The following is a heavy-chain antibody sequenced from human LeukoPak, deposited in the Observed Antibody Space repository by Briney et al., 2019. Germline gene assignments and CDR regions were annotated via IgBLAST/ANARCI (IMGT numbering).Heavy chain of an antibody. V-gene: IGHV4-31*03. CDR1: GDSINSGNYY. CDR2: IHYSGST. J-gene: IGHJ4*02. Sequence: SETLSLTCTVSGDSINSGNYYWSWIRQHPGKGLEWIGYIHYSGSTYYNPSLKSRVTISVDTSKNQLSLKLSSVTAADAAMYYCARDRHYFDSSGPLAYWGPGTLVTVSS. D-gene: IGHD3-22*01. CDR3: ARDRHYFDSSGPLAY.